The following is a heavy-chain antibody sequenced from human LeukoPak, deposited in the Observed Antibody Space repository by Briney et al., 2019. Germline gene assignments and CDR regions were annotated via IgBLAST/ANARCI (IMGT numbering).Heavy chain of an antibody. CDR3: ARKQLPDV. CDR2: IRYDGVIH. CDR1: GFTFRNDG. D-gene: IGHD5-18*01. Sequence: GGSLRLSCAASGFTFRNDGMHWVRQTPGKGLEWVELIRYDGVIHHKDSVKGRFTISRDNSKNTLYLQMNSLRAEDTAVYYCARKQLPDVRGQGTTVTVSS. J-gene: IGHJ6*02. V-gene: IGHV3-30*02.